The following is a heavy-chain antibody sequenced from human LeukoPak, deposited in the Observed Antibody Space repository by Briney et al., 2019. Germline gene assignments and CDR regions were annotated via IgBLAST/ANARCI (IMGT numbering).Heavy chain of an antibody. CDR3: ARLQATVSIHSYFDY. CDR2: IYNSGDT. CDR1: GDSISRYY. J-gene: IGHJ4*02. D-gene: IGHD4-17*01. V-gene: IGHV4-59*01. Sequence: SETLSLTCSVSGDSISRYYWSWLRQSPGKGLEWVAYIYNSGDTNSNPSLKSRVTISVDTSKNQISLKLTSVTAADTAVYYCARLQATVSIHSYFDYWGQGALVTVSS.